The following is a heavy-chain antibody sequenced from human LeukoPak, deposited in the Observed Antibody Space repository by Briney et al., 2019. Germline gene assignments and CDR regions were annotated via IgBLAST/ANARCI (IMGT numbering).Heavy chain of an antibody. CDR1: GGTFSSYA. D-gene: IGHD2-2*02. Sequence: GASVKVSCKASGGTFSSYAISWVRQAPGQGLEWMGGIIPIFGTANYAQKFQGRVTITTDESTSTAYMELSSLRSEDTAVYCCAREVVVVPAAILEGSPWFDPWGQGTLVTVSS. J-gene: IGHJ5*02. V-gene: IGHV1-69*05. CDR2: IIPIFGTA. CDR3: AREVVVVPAAILEGSPWFDP.